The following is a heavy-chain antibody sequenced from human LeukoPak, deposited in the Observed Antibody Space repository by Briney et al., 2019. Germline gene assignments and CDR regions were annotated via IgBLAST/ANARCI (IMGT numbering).Heavy chain of an antibody. CDR3: GSPGNSGLGHYYYGMDV. Sequence: SETLSLTCTVSGDSISTYYWSWIRQAPGKGLEWIGYIYYSGSTNYNPSLKSRVTISVDTSKNQFSLKLTSVTAADTAVYYCGSPGNSGLGHYYYGMDVWGQGTTVTVSS. J-gene: IGHJ6*02. D-gene: IGHD4-23*01. V-gene: IGHV4-59*01. CDR2: IYYSGST. CDR1: GDSISTYY.